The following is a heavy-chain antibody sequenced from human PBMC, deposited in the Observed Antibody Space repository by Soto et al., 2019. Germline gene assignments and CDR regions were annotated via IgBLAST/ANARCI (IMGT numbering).Heavy chain of an antibody. CDR3: AKDRRAGGNSAFYFDF. J-gene: IGHJ4*02. V-gene: IGHV3-23*01. Sequence: PGGSLRLSCAASVLKLSNYAMIVVRRAPGKGLEWVSLISATGGGTYYADSVKGRFTISRDNSHNTLYLQVHSLTAEDTAVYYCAKDRRAGGNSAFYFDFWGQGAQVTVSS. D-gene: IGHD3-16*01. CDR2: ISATGGGT. CDR1: VLKLSNYA.